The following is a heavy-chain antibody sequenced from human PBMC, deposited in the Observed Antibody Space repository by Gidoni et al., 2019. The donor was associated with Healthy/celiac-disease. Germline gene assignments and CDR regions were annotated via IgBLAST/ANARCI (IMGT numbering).Heavy chain of an antibody. CDR1: GYSFTSYW. Sequence: EVQLVQSGAEVKKPGESLRISCKGSGYSFTSYWISWVRQMPGKGLEWMGRIDPSDSYTNYSPSFQGHVTISADKSISTAYLQWSSLKASDTAMYYCARSPNYGSGSYSGSFDYWGQGTLVTVSS. V-gene: IGHV5-10-1*03. D-gene: IGHD3-10*01. CDR3: ARSPNYGSGSYSGSFDY. J-gene: IGHJ4*02. CDR2: IDPSDSYT.